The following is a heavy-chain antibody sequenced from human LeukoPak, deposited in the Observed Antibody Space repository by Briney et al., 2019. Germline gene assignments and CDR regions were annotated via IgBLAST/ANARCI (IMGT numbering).Heavy chain of an antibody. CDR3: AKDSGWPFDY. CDR2: TSGNGAKT. D-gene: IGHD6-19*01. J-gene: IGHJ4*02. CDR1: GFPFSSYA. V-gene: IGHV3-23*01. Sequence: GGSLRLSCAASGFPFSSYAMSRVRQAPGKGLEWVSATSGNGAKTYYADSVKGRFTISRDNSRNTLYLQMNSLRAEDTAVYYCAKDSGWPFDYWGQGTLVTVSS.